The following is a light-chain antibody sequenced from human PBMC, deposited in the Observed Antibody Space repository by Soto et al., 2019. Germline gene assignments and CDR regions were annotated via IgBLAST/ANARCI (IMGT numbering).Light chain of an antibody. CDR3: QQYYSYPPIT. Sequence: EIVMTQSPATLSVSPGESATLSCRASQSVSSNLAWHQQKPGQAPRILMYDASTRATGISARFSGSGSGTEFTLTISSLQSEDFATYYCQQYYSYPPITFGQGTRLEI. J-gene: IGKJ5*01. V-gene: IGKV3-15*01. CDR1: QSVSSN. CDR2: DAS.